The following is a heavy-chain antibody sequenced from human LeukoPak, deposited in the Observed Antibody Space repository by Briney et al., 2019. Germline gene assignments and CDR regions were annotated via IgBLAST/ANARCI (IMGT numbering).Heavy chain of an antibody. CDR2: IYHSGST. CDR1: GFTFSNYAM. Sequence: PGGSLRLSCAASGFTFSNYAMSWVRQPPGKGLEWIGEIYHSGSTNYNPSLKSRVTISVDKSKNQFSLKLSSVTAADTAVYYCARICGGDCYDFDYWGQGTLVTVSS. D-gene: IGHD2-21*02. J-gene: IGHJ4*02. CDR3: ARICGGDCYDFDY. V-gene: IGHV4-4*02.